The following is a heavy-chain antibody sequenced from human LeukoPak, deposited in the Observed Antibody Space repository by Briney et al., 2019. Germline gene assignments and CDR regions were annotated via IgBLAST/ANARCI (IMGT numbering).Heavy chain of an antibody. D-gene: IGHD3-22*01. CDR1: GYTFTGYY. CDR2: INPNSGGT. V-gene: IGHV1-2*02. CDR3: ARDQMINYYDSSGFDY. Sequence: ASVKVSCKASGYTFTGYYMHWVRQAPGQGLEWMGWINPNSGGTNYAQKFQGRVTVTRDTSISTAYMELSRLRSDDTAVYYCARDQMINYYDSSGFDYWGQGTLVTVSS. J-gene: IGHJ4*02.